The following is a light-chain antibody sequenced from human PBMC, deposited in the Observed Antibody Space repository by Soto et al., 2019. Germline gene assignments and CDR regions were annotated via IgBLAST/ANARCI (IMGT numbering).Light chain of an antibody. CDR2: EVS. J-gene: IGLJ1*01. V-gene: IGLV2-14*01. CDR1: SSDVGGYKY. CDR3: SSYTGISTTFV. Sequence: QSVLTQPASVSGSPGQSITISCTGTSSDVGGYKYVSWYQQHPGKAPKLMISEVSNRPSGVSNRFSGSKSGNTASLTISGLQAEDAADYYCSSYTGISTTFVFGTGTKVTVL.